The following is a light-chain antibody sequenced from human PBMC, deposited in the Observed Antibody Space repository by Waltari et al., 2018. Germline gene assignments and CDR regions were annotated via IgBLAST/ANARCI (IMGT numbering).Light chain of an antibody. Sequence: QSMLTQSPSTSGTPGQRVTISCSGSSSNIGSNYVYWYQQLPGTAPKLLIYRDNQRSAGVPHRFSRAKSGTSASLAISGLRSEDEANYLCAIWDDSLSGVVFGGGTKLTVL. CDR3: AIWDDSLSGVV. CDR2: RDN. V-gene: IGLV1-47*01. CDR1: SSNIGSNY. J-gene: IGLJ2*01.